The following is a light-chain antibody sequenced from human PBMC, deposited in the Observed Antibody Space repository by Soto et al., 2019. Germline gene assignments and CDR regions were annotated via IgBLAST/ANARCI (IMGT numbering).Light chain of an antibody. CDR1: SSNFGADYD. V-gene: IGLV1-40*01. CDR2: GNN. J-gene: IGLJ3*02. CDR3: GAWDSSLNSGV. Sequence: QSVLTQPPSVSGAPGQRVTISCTGSSSNFGADYDVHWYQQFPGTAPKLLIYGNNNRPSGVPDRFSGSRSGTSASLAITGLQTGDEADYYCGAWDSSLNSGVFGGGTKLTVL.